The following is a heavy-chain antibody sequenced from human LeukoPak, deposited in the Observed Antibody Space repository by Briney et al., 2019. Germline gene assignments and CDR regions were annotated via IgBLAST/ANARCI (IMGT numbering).Heavy chain of an antibody. CDR3: ARADEGGWAEFDY. Sequence: VASVKVSCKASVYTFTGYYMHWVRQAPGQGLEWMGWINPNSGGTNYAQKFQGRVTMTRDTSISTAYMELSRLRSDDTAVYYCARADEGGWAEFDYWGQGTLVTVSS. CDR1: VYTFTGYY. V-gene: IGHV1-2*02. CDR2: INPNSGGT. J-gene: IGHJ4*02. D-gene: IGHD6-19*01.